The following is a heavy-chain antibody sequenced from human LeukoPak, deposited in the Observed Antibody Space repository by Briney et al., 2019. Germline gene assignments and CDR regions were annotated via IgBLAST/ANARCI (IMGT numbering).Heavy chain of an antibody. CDR1: GFTFSSYA. CDR3: ANEVRPNDY. D-gene: IGHD4/OR15-4a*01. V-gene: IGHV3-23*01. CDR2: IDISGGST. Sequence: PGGSLRLSCGASGFTFSSYAMSWVRQAPGKGLEWVSSIDISGGSTYYADSVKGRFTISRDNSKNTLYLQMNSLRGEDTALYFCANEVRPNDYWGQGTLVTVSS. J-gene: IGHJ4*02.